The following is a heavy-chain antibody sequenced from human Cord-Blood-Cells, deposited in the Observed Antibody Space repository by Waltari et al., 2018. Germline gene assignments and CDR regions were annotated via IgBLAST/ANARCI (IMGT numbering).Heavy chain of an antibody. CDR3: AREGEIAARPYWYFDL. CDR1: GFTFSSYW. J-gene: IGHJ2*01. V-gene: IGHV3-74*01. CDR2: INSDGSST. Sequence: EVQLVESGGGLVQPGGSLRLSCAASGFTFSSYWMHWVRQAPGKGLVWVSRINSDGSSTSYADSVKVRFTHTRDNAKNTLYLQMNSLRAEDTAVYYCAREGEIAARPYWYFDLWGRGTLVTVSS. D-gene: IGHD6-6*01.